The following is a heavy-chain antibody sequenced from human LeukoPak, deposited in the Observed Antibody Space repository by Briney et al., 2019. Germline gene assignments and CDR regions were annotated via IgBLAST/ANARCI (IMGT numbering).Heavy chain of an antibody. J-gene: IGHJ6*03. CDR3: ARERRTNNYYYYMDV. D-gene: IGHD2-2*01. CDR1: GFTFSSYW. CDR2: IKQDGSEK. V-gene: IGHV3-7*01. Sequence: GGSLRLSCGASGFTFSSYWMSWVRQAPGKGLEWVANIKQDGSEKYYVDSVKGRFTISRDNAKNSLYLQMNSLRAEDTAVYYCARERRTNNYYYYMDVWGKGTTVTVSS.